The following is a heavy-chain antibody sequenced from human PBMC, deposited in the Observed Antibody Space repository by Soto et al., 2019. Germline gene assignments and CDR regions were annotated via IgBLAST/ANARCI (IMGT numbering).Heavy chain of an antibody. CDR2: INPSGGST. CDR3: ARVRLRFLEWLPYDY. CDR1: GYTFTSYY. V-gene: IGHV1-46*03. J-gene: IGHJ4*02. Sequence: ASVKVSCKASGYTFTSYYMHWVRQAPGQGLEWMGIINPSGGSTSYAQKFQGRVTMTRDTSTSTVYMELSSLRSEDTAVYYCARVRLRFLEWLPYDYWGQGTLVTVSS. D-gene: IGHD3-3*01.